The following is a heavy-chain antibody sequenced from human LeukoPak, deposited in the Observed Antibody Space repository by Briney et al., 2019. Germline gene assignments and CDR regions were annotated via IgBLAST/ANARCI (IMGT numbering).Heavy chain of an antibody. CDR1: GFTFSSYE. V-gene: IGHV3-48*03. Sequence: PGGSLRLSCAASGFTFSSYEMNWVRQAPGKGLEWVSYISSSAGTTHYADSVKGRFTISRDNAKNSLFLQVNSLRDEDTAVYYCARYDGYDLRYWGQGTLVTVSS. J-gene: IGHJ4*02. CDR3: ARYDGYDLRY. D-gene: IGHD5-12*01. CDR2: ISSSAGTT.